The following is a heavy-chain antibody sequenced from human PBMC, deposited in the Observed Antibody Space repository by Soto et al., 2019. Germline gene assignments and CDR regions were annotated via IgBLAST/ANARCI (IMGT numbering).Heavy chain of an antibody. Sequence: EEQLLESGGGLVQPRGSLRLSCAATGFNFGSYAMGWVRQAPGKGLEWVSGVSGSGSSPYYADSVKGRLTISKDKSKNTLYLDLNNLRSEDTAVYFCARGSSGYISSWYYFDYWGRGTLVTVSS. J-gene: IGHJ4*02. D-gene: IGHD6-13*01. CDR3: ARGSSGYISSWYYFDY. CDR1: GFNFGSYA. V-gene: IGHV3-23*01. CDR2: VSGSGSSP.